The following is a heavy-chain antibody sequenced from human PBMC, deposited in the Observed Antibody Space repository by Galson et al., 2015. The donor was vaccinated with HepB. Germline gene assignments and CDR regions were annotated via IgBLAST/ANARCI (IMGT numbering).Heavy chain of an antibody. CDR2: IRSKANSYAT. CDR1: GFTFSGSA. J-gene: IGHJ5*02. V-gene: IGHV3-73*01. CDR3: TRLRSGYCTNGVCSRYNWFDP. Sequence: SLRLSCAASGFTFSGSAMHWVRQASGKGLEWVGRIRSKANSYATAYAASVKGRFTISRDDSKNTAYLQMNSLKTEDTAVYYCTRLRSGYCTNGVCSRYNWFDPWGQGTLVTVSS. D-gene: IGHD2-8*01.